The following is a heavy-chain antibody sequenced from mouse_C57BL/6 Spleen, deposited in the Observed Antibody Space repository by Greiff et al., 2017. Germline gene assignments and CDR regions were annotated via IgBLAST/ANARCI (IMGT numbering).Heavy chain of an antibody. D-gene: IGHD3-3*01. Sequence: QVQLQQPGAELVKPGASVKLSCKASGYTFTSYWMHWVKQRPGQGLEWIGMIHPNSGSTNYNEKFKSKATLTVDKSSSTAYMQLSSLTSEDSAVYYCARFGRDLYAMDYWGQGTSVTVSS. J-gene: IGHJ4*01. CDR3: ARFGRDLYAMDY. CDR1: GYTFTSYW. V-gene: IGHV1-64*01. CDR2: IHPNSGST.